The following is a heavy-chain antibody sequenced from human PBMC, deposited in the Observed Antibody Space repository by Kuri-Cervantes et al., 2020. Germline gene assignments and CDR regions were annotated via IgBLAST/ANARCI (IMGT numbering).Heavy chain of an antibody. CDR1: GGSFSGYY. J-gene: IGHJ4*02. CDR3: ARWRSNTDDSSGYLD. Sequence: SETLSLTCAVYGGSFSGYYWSWIRQPPGKGLEWIGEINHSGSTNYNPSLKSRVTISVDTSKNQFSLQLSSVTAADTAVYYCARWRSNTDDSSGYLDWGQGTLVTVSS. D-gene: IGHD3-22*01. CDR2: INHSGST. V-gene: IGHV4-34*01.